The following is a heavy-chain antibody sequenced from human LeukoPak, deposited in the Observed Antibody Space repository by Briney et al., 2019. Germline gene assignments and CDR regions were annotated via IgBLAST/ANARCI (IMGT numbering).Heavy chain of an antibody. Sequence: GGSLRLSCAASGFTISNYAVHWVRQAPGKGLEWVAVISYDGSSGSKQYYADSVKGRFTISRDKSKNTLYLQMNSLRAEDTAVYYCARDGSAFVSLDNWFDPWGQGTLVTVSS. V-gene: IGHV3-30-3*01. D-gene: IGHD3-16*02. CDR3: ARDGSAFVSLDNWFDP. J-gene: IGHJ5*02. CDR2: ISYDGSSGSKQ. CDR1: GFTISNYA.